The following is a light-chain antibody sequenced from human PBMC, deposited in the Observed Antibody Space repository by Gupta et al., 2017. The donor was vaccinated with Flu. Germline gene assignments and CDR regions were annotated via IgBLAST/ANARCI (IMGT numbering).Light chain of an antibody. V-gene: IGLV2-11*03. CDR3: CSYAGTTHV. CDR2: HVS. Sequence: GTSPDFGAYDFVSWFQQHPTKAPKLVIHHVSKRPSGIPDRFTASKSGNTASLTISGLQPEDEAAYYCCSYAGTTHVFGTGTKV. J-gene: IGLJ1*01. CDR1: SPDFGAYDF.